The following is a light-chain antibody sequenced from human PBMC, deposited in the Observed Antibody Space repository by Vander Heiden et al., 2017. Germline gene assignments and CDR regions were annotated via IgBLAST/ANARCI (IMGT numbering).Light chain of an antibody. V-gene: IGLV1-40*01. CDR2: GGS. CDR1: GSNIGAGYG. Sequence: QSVLTQPHSVSGAPGQSVTISCTRCGSNIGAGYGVHGYQQLPGTAPKVLIYGGSDRPSGVPDRFSGSKSGTSASLAITGLQAEDEADYYCQSYDNSLSASVFGGGTKLTVL. J-gene: IGLJ2*01. CDR3: QSYDNSLSASV.